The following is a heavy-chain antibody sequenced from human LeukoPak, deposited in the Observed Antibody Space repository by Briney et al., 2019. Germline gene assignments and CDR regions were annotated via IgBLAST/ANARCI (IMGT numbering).Heavy chain of an antibody. CDR1: GGSISSYY. D-gene: IGHD5-24*01. V-gene: IGHV4-4*07. CDR2: IYTSGST. CDR3: ARVRDGYNSGYYYYYMDV. J-gene: IGHJ6*03. Sequence: SETLSLTRTVSGGSISSYYWSWIRQPAGKGLEWIGRIYTSGSTNYNPSLKSRVTISVDTTKNQFSLKLSSVTAADTAVYYCARVRDGYNSGYYYYYMDVWGKGTTVTISS.